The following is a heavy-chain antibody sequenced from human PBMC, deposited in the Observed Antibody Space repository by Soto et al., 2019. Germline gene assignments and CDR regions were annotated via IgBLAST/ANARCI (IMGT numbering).Heavy chain of an antibody. Sequence: ASVKISCKASGYTFTNNVMNLVRQAPGQGLEWMGWMNPNSGNTGYAQKFQGRVTVTRNTSIRTAYIDLSSLSSDDTAVYYCTRENDYYASEFDPWGQGTLVTVSS. CDR1: GYTFTNNV. J-gene: IGHJ5*02. CDR3: TRENDYYASEFDP. V-gene: IGHV1-8*01. CDR2: MNPNSGNT. D-gene: IGHD2-21*02.